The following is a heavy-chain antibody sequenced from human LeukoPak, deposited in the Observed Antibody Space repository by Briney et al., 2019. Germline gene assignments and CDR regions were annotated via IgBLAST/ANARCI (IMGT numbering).Heavy chain of an antibody. CDR1: GYTFTSYD. Sequence: ASVKVSCKASGYTFTSYDINWVRQATGQGLEWMGWMNPSSGNTGYAQKFQGRVTMTRNTSISTAYMELSSLRSENTAVYYCARGVRKYDFWSGYSTGAFDIWGQGTMVTVSS. CDR3: ARGVRKYDFWSGYSTGAFDI. J-gene: IGHJ3*02. CDR2: MNPSSGNT. V-gene: IGHV1-8*01. D-gene: IGHD3-3*01.